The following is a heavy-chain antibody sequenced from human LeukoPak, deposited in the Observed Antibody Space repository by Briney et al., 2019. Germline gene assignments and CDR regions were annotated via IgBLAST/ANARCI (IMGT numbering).Heavy chain of an antibody. CDR3: AKSPVSSCRGSFCYPFDY. V-gene: IGHV3-23*01. CDR1: GFTFSTYA. Sequence: GGSLRLSCAASGFTFSTYAMSWVRQIPGKGLEWVSAISGSDDGTYYADSVKGRFTISRDNSRNTLYLQMNTLRAEDTAVYFCAKSPVSSCRGSFCYPFDYWGQGSLVTVSS. CDR2: ISGSDDGT. D-gene: IGHD2-15*01. J-gene: IGHJ4*02.